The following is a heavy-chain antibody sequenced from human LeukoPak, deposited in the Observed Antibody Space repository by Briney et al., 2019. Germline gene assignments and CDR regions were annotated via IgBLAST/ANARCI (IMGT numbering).Heavy chain of an antibody. J-gene: IGHJ4*02. CDR3: ARNGPRSTRSHAHHCSSTSCYIGGDY. CDR2: INPRGRST. Sequence: ASVKVSCKASGYTFTSYYMHWVRHAPGQGLEWRGIINPRGRSTSYAQKFQGRVTMTRDMSTSTVYMELRSLRSEDTAVYYCARNGPRSTRSHAHHCSSTSCYIGGDYWGQGTLVNVSS. D-gene: IGHD2-2*02. V-gene: IGHV1-46*01. CDR1: GYTFTSYY.